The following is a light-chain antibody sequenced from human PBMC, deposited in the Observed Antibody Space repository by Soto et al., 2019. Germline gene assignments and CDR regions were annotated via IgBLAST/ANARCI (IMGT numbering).Light chain of an antibody. CDR3: AAWDDSLSGLYV. J-gene: IGLJ1*01. V-gene: IGLV1-47*01. CDR2: RNN. CDR1: SSNIGSNY. Sequence: QSALPQPPSASGTPGQRVTISCSGSSSNIGSNYVYWYQQLPGTAPKLLIYRNNQRPSGVPDRFSGSKSGTSASLAISGLRSEDEAGYYCAAWDDSLSGLYVFGTGTKVTVL.